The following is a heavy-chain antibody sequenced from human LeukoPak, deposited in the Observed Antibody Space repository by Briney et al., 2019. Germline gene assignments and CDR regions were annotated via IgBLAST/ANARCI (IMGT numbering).Heavy chain of an antibody. V-gene: IGHV4-39*02. CDR1: GGSIRSGSHY. D-gene: IGHD3-22*01. J-gene: IGHJ4*02. CDR2: IYYSGST. CDR3: AKRDDSGGNLVDL. Sequence: QTSETLSLTCTVSGGSIRSGSHYWAWIRQPPGKGLEWTGSIYYSGSTYYNPSLENRVTISIDTSKNHFSLKLSSLSAADTSVYYCAKRDDSGGNLVDLWGQGTLVTVS.